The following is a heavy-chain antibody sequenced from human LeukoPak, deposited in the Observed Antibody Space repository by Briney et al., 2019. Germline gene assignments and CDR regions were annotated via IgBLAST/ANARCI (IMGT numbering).Heavy chain of an antibody. CDR1: GFTFNRAA. CDR2: ISGSGGDT. CDR3: AKEGRLTVAAVVVENYFDY. D-gene: IGHD3-22*01. Sequence: SGGSLRLSCAGSGFTFNRAAMSWVRQAPSKGLEWVSGISGSGGDTYYSDSVKGRFTISRDNAKTTVYLQMNSLRTEDTAEYYCAKEGRLTVAAVVVENYFDYWGQGTPVTVSA. J-gene: IGHJ4*02. V-gene: IGHV3-23*01.